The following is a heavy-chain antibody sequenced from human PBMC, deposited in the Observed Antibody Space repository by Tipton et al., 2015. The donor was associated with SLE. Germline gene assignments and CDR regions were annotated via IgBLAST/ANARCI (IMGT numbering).Heavy chain of an antibody. D-gene: IGHD2-15*01. V-gene: IGHV3-30*04. J-gene: IGHJ3*01. CDR2: ISYDGSNK. CDR1: GFTFSSYA. CDR3: AKVDCNGGSCSLGALDV. Sequence: SLRLSCAASGFTFSSYAMHWVRQAPGKGLEWVAVISYDGSNKYYADSVKGRFTISRDNSKNTLYLQMNSLRAEDTAVYYCAKVDCNGGSCSLGALDVWGQGTVVTVSS.